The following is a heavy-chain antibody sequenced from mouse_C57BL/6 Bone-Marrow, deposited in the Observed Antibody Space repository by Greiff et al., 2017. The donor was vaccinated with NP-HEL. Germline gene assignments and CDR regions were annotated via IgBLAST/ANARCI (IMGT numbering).Heavy chain of an antibody. J-gene: IGHJ3*01. CDR1: GFTFTDYY. D-gene: IGHD3-2*01. V-gene: IGHV7-3*01. Sequence: EVKLMESGGGLVQPGGSLSLSCAASGFTFTDYYMSWVRQPPGKALEWLGFIRNKANGYTTEYSASVKGRFTISRDNSQSILYLQMKALRAEDSATYYCARSETAPFAYWGQGTLVTVSA. CDR3: ARSETAPFAY. CDR2: IRNKANGYTT.